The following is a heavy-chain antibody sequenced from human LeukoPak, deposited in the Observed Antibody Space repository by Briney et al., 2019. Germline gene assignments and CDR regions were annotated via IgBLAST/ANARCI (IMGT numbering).Heavy chain of an antibody. Sequence: GGSLRLSCAASGFTFSSYGMNWVRQAPGKGLEWVSSIRSSSTYIYYADSVKGRFTISRDDAKNSLYLQMSSLRAEDTAVYYCARFVAATFQTSYYFDYWGQGTLVTVSS. V-gene: IGHV3-21*01. J-gene: IGHJ4*02. CDR2: IRSSSTYI. D-gene: IGHD2-15*01. CDR3: ARFVAATFQTSYYFDY. CDR1: GFTFSSYG.